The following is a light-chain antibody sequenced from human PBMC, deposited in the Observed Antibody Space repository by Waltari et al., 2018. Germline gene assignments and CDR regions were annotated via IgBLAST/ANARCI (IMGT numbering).Light chain of an antibody. Sequence: DVVMTQSPLSLPVSLGQPASISCRSSQSLVHTDGHTYLNWFQQRPGQSPRRLIYKVSNRDSGVPDRFSGSGSDTAFTLKISRVEAEGVGIYYCMQATNWPLTFGQGTKVEIQ. V-gene: IGKV2-30*02. CDR1: QSLVHTDGHTY. CDR3: MQATNWPLT. CDR2: KVS. J-gene: IGKJ1*01.